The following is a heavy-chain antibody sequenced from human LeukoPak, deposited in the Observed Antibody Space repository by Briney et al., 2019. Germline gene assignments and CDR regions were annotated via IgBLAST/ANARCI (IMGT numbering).Heavy chain of an antibody. J-gene: IGHJ6*02. V-gene: IGHV7-4-1*02. Sequence: GASVKVSCKASGGTFSSYAISWERQAPGQGLEWMGWINTNTGNPTYAHGFTGRFVFSLDTSVSTAYLQISSLKAEDTAVYYCVRADFYYYYGMDVWGQGTTVTVSS. CDR2: INTNTGNP. CDR1: GGTFSSYA. D-gene: IGHD3/OR15-3a*01. CDR3: VRADFYYYYGMDV.